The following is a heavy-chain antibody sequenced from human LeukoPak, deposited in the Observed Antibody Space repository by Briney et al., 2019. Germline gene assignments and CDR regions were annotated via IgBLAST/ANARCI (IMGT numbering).Heavy chain of an antibody. J-gene: IGHJ4*02. CDR2: IFFGGST. V-gene: IGHV4-39*07. CDR1: GGSISSGGYY. Sequence: PSQTLSLTCTVSGGSISSGGYYWGWIRQPPGKGLEWIGSIFFGGSTHYSPSLKSRVTISVDTSKNQFSLKLSSVTAADTAVYYCAREPDYWGQGTLVTVSS. CDR3: AREPDY. D-gene: IGHD1-14*01.